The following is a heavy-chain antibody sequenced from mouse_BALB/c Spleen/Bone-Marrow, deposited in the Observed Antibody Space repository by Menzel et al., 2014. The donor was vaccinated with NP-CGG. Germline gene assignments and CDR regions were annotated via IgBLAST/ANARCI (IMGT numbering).Heavy chain of an antibody. CDR2: INNGGGST. D-gene: IGHD2-14*01. CDR1: GFTFIAYT. Sequence: EVQLVESGGGLVEPGGSPKLSCAASGFTFIAYTMSWVRQTPEKRLEWVAYINNGGGSTYYPDTVKGRFTISRDNAKNTLYLQMSSLKSEDTAMYYCARHGEERPVLAMDYWGQGTSVTVSS. CDR3: ARHGEERPVLAMDY. J-gene: IGHJ4*01. V-gene: IGHV5-12-2*01.